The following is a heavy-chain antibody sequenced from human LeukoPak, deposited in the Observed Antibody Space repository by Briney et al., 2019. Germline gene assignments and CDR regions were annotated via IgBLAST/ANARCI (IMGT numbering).Heavy chain of an antibody. CDR1: GFTFSSYD. D-gene: IGHD3-10*01. V-gene: IGHV3-13*01. J-gene: IGHJ4*02. CDR2: IGTAGDT. Sequence: AGGSLRLSCAASGFTFSSYDMHWVRQATGKGLEWVSAIGTAGDTYYPGSVKGRFTISRENAKNSLYLQMNSLRAEDTAVYYCARGLWFGESLAYFDYWGQGTLVTVSS. CDR3: ARGLWFGESLAYFDY.